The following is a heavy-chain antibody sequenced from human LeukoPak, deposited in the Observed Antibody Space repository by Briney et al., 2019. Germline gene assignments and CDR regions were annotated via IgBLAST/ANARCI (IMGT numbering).Heavy chain of an antibody. Sequence: SETLSLTCTVSGGSISSSSYYWGWIRQPPGKGLEWIGSINYSGETYYNPSLKSRVTISVDTSKNQFSPKLSSVTAADTTVYYCARRGATVTTSLGAFDYWGQGTLVSVSS. CDR2: INYSGET. D-gene: IGHD4-17*01. V-gene: IGHV4-39*01. CDR3: ARRGATVTTSLGAFDY. J-gene: IGHJ4*02. CDR1: GGSISSSSYY.